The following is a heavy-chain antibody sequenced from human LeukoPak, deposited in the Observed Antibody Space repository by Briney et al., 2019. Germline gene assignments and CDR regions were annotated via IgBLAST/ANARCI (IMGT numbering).Heavy chain of an antibody. J-gene: IGHJ4*02. Sequence: ASVKVSCKASGYTFSSYGISWVRQAPGQGLEWMGWISAYNGNTNYAQKLQVRVIMTTDTYTNTAHMELRSLRSDGTAVYYCARNLGYSTLHFDYWGQGTLVTVSS. CDR1: GYTFSSYG. CDR3: ARNLGYSTLHFDY. V-gene: IGHV1-18*01. D-gene: IGHD3-22*01. CDR2: ISAYNGNT.